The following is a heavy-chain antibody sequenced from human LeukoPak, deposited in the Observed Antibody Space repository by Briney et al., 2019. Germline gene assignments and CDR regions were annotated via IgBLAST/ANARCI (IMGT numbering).Heavy chain of an antibody. CDR3: ARQPSSWFTSFDS. Sequence: PSETLSLTCTVSGGSLSSYFWSWIRQPPGEGLEWIAYIYYSGSTNYNPSLKSRVTISVDPSKNQFSLKLSSVTAADTAVYYCARQPSSWFTSFDSWGQGTLVTVSS. D-gene: IGHD6-13*01. V-gene: IGHV4-59*01. J-gene: IGHJ4*02. CDR1: GGSLSSYF. CDR2: IYYSGST.